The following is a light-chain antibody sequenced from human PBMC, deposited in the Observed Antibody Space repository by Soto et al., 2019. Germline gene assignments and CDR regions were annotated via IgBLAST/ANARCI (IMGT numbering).Light chain of an antibody. CDR1: SSDVGAYNF. CDR3: SSYTTSNTLV. J-gene: IGLJ2*01. CDR2: DVT. V-gene: IGLV2-14*03. Sequence: QSALTQPASVSGSPGQSITISCTGTSSDVGAYNFVSWYQQHPGKAPKLMIYDVTNRPSGVSSRFSGSKSGNTASLAISGLQAEDKADYYCSSYTTSNTLVFGGGTKVTVL.